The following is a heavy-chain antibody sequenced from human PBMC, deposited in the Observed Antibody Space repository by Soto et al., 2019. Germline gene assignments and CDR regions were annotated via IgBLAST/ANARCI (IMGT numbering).Heavy chain of an antibody. Sequence: EVQLVESGGGLVKPGGSLRLSCAASGFTFSSYSMNWVRQAPGKGLEWVSSISSSSSYIYYADSVKGRFTISRDNAKNSLYLQKNSLRAEDTAVYYCARGISYYDIWTGYYTNDYWGQGTLVTVSS. CDR2: ISSSSSYI. J-gene: IGHJ4*02. CDR3: ARGISYYDIWTGYYTNDY. CDR1: GFTFSSYS. V-gene: IGHV3-21*01. D-gene: IGHD3-9*01.